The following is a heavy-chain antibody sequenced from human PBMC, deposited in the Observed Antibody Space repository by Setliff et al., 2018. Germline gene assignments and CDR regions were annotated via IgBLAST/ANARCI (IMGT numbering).Heavy chain of an antibody. CDR3: ARDLAGITFGGVIASHPFDY. CDR2: IIPIFRTA. J-gene: IGHJ4*02. Sequence: WASVKVSCKASGGTFSNYAITWVRQAPGQGLEWMGGIIPIFRTANYAQKFQGRVTMTTDTSTSTAYMELRSLRSDDTAVYYCARDLAGITFGGVIASHPFDYWGQGTLVTVSS. V-gene: IGHV1-69*05. CDR1: GGTFSNYA. D-gene: IGHD3-16*02.